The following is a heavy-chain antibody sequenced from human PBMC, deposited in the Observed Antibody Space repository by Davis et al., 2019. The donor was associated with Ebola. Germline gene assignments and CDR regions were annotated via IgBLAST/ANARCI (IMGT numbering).Heavy chain of an antibody. Sequence: GESLKISCAASGFSISKYWMNWVRQAPGGLEWVGKIKEDRSQTYYVDSVRGRFTISRDNAQNSLYLQMNSLRADDTAVYYCVTTSGSDPELHWGQGTLVTVSS. V-gene: IGHV3-7*01. CDR1: GFSISKYW. CDR2: IKEDRSQT. D-gene: IGHD4-23*01. J-gene: IGHJ4*02. CDR3: VTTSGSDPELH.